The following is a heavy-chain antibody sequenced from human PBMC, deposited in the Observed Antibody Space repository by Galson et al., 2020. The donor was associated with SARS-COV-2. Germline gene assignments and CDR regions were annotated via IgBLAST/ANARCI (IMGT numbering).Heavy chain of an antibody. CDR1: GYTFTGYY. CDR3: ARSCSSTTCFQTDGMDV. V-gene: IGHV1-2*02. J-gene: IGHJ6*02. D-gene: IGHD2-2*01. Sequence: ASVKVSCKASGYTFTGYYLHWVRQAPGQGLEWMGWINPNSGGTNYAQKFQGSVTMTGDTSISTAYMELSSLRSDDTAVYFCARSCSSTTCFQTDGMDVWGQGTTVTVSS. CDR2: INPNSGGT.